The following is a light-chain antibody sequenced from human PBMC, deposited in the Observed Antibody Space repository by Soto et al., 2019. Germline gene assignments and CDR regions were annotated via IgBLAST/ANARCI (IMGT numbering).Light chain of an antibody. CDR2: AAS. CDR1: QSVNTN. Sequence: EIVMTQSPAPLSVSPGERATLSCRASQSVNTNLVWYQQKPGQAPRLLIYAASTRATGIPVMFSGSGSGTEFSLTSSRLPSEYFAIYYCQHYNNSPRTFGQGTKVEIK. V-gene: IGKV3-15*01. CDR3: QHYNNSPRT. J-gene: IGKJ1*01.